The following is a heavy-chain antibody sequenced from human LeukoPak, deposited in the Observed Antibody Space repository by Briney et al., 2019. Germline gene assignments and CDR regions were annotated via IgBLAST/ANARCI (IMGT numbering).Heavy chain of an antibody. Sequence: GRSLRLSCAASGFTYSSYAMHWVRQAPGKGREGVADISYDGSNKYYADSVKGRFTISRDNSKNTLYLQMNSLRAEDTAVYYCARASYSSSAPDYIHYYYNYGMDVWGQGTTVTVSS. CDR2: ISYDGSNK. J-gene: IGHJ6*02. V-gene: IGHV3-30*04. D-gene: IGHD6-13*01. CDR1: GFTYSSYA. CDR3: ARASYSSSAPDYIHYYYNYGMDV.